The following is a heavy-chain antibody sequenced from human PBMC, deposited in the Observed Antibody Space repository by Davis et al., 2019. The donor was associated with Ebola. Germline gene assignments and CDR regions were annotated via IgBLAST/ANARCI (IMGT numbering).Heavy chain of an antibody. Sequence: PGGSLRLSCAASGFTFSGSAMHWVRQASGKGLEWVGRISSKANSYATAYAASVKGRFTISRDDSKNTAYLQMNSLKTEDTAVYYCTTVTMVQGVIGGYYGMDVWGQGTTVTVSS. CDR1: GFTFSGSA. CDR2: ISSKANSYAT. CDR3: TTVTMVQGVIGGYYGMDV. J-gene: IGHJ6*02. D-gene: IGHD3-10*01. V-gene: IGHV3-73*01.